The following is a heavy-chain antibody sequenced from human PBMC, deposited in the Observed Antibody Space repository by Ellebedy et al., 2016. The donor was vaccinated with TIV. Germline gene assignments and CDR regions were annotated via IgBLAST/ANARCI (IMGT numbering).Heavy chain of an antibody. D-gene: IGHD7-27*01. J-gene: IGHJ4*02. CDR3: ARGLGVIDY. Sequence: SQTLSLTXXISGDSVSSNSAAWNWIRQSPSRGLEWLGRTYYRSKWYNDYAMSVESRINIDADTSKNQFSLHLHSVTPEDTAIYYCARGLGVIDYWGQGTLVTVSS. CDR1: GDSVSSNSAA. V-gene: IGHV6-1*01. CDR2: TYYRSKWYN.